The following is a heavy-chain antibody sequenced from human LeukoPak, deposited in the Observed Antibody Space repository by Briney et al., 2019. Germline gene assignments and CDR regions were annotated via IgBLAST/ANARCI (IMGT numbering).Heavy chain of an antibody. CDR1: GGSISSYY. D-gene: IGHD6-13*01. CDR3: ARDHYSSSWDHRWFDP. CDR2: IYYSGST. J-gene: IGHJ5*02. Sequence: PSETLSLTCTVSGGSISSYYWSWIRQPPGKGLEWIGYIYYSGSTNYNSSLKSRVTISVDTSKNQFSLKLSSVTAADTAVYYCARDHYSSSWDHRWFDPWGQGTLVTVSS. V-gene: IGHV4-59*01.